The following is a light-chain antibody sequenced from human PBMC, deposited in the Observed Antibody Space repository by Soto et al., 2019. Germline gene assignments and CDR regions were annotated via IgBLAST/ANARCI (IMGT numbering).Light chain of an antibody. V-gene: IGKV3-11*01. J-gene: IGKJ4*01. CDR2: EAS. CDR1: QTMSSH. Sequence: EIVLTQSPATLSLSPGESATLSCRASQTMSSHLAWYQQKPGQAPRLLIYEASNRATGIPARFSGSGSGTDFTLTISSLEPEDFAVYFCQQRSYWPPPFGGGTKVEI. CDR3: QQRSYWPPP.